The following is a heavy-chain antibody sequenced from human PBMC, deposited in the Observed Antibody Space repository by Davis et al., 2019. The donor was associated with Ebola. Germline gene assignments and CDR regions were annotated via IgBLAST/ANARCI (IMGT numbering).Heavy chain of an antibody. CDR1: GGSISSGGYY. CDR3: ARFRTYGDSLVFIYYFDY. V-gene: IGHV4-31*03. D-gene: IGHD4-17*01. Sequence: PSETLSLTCTVSGGSISSGGYYWSWIRQHPGKGLEWIGYIYYSGSTYYNPSLKSRVTISVDTSKNQFSLKLNSVTAADTAVYYCARFRTYGDSLVFIYYFDYWGQGTLVTVSS. J-gene: IGHJ4*02. CDR2: IYYSGST.